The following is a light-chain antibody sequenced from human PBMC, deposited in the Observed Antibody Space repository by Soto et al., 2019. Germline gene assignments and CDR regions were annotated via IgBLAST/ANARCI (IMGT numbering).Light chain of an antibody. CDR3: QKYNCAPRA. J-gene: IGKJ1*01. V-gene: IGKV1-27*01. Sequence: DIQMTQSPSSLSASVGDRVTIPCRASNGISNYLAWYQQKPGKVPKLLTHGASTLQLGIPSRFSGSGSWTDFTLTISTLLPEDGAKSFCQKYNCAPRAFGQWTKVEIK. CDR2: GAS. CDR1: NGISNY.